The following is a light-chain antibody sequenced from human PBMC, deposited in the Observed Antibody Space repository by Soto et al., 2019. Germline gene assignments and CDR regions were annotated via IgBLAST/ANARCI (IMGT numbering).Light chain of an antibody. CDR3: LQDYNYPLT. Sequence: AIQMTQSPSSLSASVGDRVTITCRASQGIRNDLGWYQQKPGKAPKLLIYAASSLQSGVPSRFSGSGYGTDFTLTISSLQPEDFPTYYCLQDYNYPLTFGGRTKVEIK. V-gene: IGKV1-6*01. J-gene: IGKJ4*01. CDR2: AAS. CDR1: QGIRND.